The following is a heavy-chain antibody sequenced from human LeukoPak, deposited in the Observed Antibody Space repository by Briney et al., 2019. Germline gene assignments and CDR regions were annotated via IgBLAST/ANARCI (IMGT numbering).Heavy chain of an antibody. CDR3: ARHPNGDYGYFQH. V-gene: IGHV5-51*01. Sequence: GAPLKISCKGSGYSFTSYWTGWVRQMPGKGLEWMGIIYPGDSDTRYSPSFQGQATISADKSISTAYLQWTSLKASDTAMYDCARHPNGDYGYFQHWGQGTLVTVSS. CDR1: GYSFTSYW. D-gene: IGHD4-17*01. J-gene: IGHJ1*01. CDR2: IYPGDSDT.